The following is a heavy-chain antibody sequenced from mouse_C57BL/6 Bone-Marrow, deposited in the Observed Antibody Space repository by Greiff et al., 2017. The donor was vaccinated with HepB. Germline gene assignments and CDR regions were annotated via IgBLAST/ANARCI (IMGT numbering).Heavy chain of an antibody. D-gene: IGHD2-4*01. CDR3: ARGDDYDGGCYWYFDV. J-gene: IGHJ1*03. CDR1: GYTFTSYT. CDR2: INPSSGYT. V-gene: IGHV1-4*01. Sequence: VQLQQSGAELARPGASVKMSCKASGYTFTSYTMHWVKQRPGQGLEWIGYINPSSGYTKYNQKFKDKATLTADKSSSTAYMQLSSLTSEDSAVYYCARGDDYDGGCYWYFDVWGTGTTVTVSS.